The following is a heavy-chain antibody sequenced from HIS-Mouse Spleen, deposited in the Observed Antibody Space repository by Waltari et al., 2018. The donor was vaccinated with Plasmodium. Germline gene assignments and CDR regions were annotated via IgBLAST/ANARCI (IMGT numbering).Heavy chain of an antibody. Sequence: QVQLVQSGAEVKKPGASVKVSCKASGYTFTGYYMHWLRQAPGQGLEWMGWINPNSGGTNYAQKFQGRVTMTRDTSISTAYMELSRLRSDDTAVYYCARVYCTNGVCYYFDYWGQGTLVTVSS. J-gene: IGHJ4*02. V-gene: IGHV1-2*02. CDR3: ARVYCTNGVCYYFDY. CDR2: INPNSGGT. D-gene: IGHD2-8*01. CDR1: GYTFTGYY.